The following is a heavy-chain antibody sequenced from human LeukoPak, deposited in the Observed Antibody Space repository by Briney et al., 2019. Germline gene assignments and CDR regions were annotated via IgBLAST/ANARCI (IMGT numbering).Heavy chain of an antibody. D-gene: IGHD6-13*01. V-gene: IGHV4-61*02. Sequence: PSETLSLTCTVSGGSISSGSYYWSWIRQPAGKGLEWIGRIYTSGSTNYNPSLKSRVTMSVDTSKNQFSLKLSSVTAADTAVYYCAREGSSWYGNWFDPWGQGTLVTVSS. CDR1: GGSISSGSYY. CDR2: IYTSGST. CDR3: AREGSSWYGNWFDP. J-gene: IGHJ5*02.